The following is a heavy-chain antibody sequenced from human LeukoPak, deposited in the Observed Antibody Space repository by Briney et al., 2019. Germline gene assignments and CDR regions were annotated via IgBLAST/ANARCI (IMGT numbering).Heavy chain of an antibody. J-gene: IGHJ3*02. D-gene: IGHD5-18*01. CDR3: ASGGIRLWLRVFDI. Sequence: PSETLSLTCTVSGGSISSYYWSWIRQPPGKGLEWMGYIYYSGSTNYNPSLKSRVTISVDTSTNHFSLKPISATTADTTAEYCASGGIRLWLRVFDIWGQGTMVTVS. V-gene: IGHV4-59*01. CDR2: IYYSGST. CDR1: GGSISSYY.